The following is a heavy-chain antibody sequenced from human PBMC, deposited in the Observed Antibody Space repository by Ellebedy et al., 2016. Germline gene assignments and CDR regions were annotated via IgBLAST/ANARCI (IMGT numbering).Heavy chain of an antibody. J-gene: IGHJ4*02. CDR2: INSDGTST. CDR3: ATDTGNFWSSDY. CDR1: EFIFSNYW. Sequence: GESLKISCAASEFIFSNYWMHWVRQAPGKGLVWVSRINSDGTSTSYADSVKGRFTISRDNAKNSLFLQMNSLRAEDTAVYYCATDTGNFWSSDYWGQGTLVTVSS. D-gene: IGHD1-7*01. V-gene: IGHV3-74*01.